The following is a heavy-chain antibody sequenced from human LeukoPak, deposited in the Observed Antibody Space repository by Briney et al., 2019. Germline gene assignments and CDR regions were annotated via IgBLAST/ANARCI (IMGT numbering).Heavy chain of an antibody. V-gene: IGHV3-64*01. D-gene: IGHD1-1*01. J-gene: IGHJ4*02. Sequence: GGSLRLSCAASGFTFSSYAMLWVRQAPGKGLEYVSAISSNGGSTYYANSVKGRFTISRDNSKNTLYLQMGSLRAEDMAVYYCAAGRGTTAFDYWGQGTLVTVSS. CDR2: ISSNGGST. CDR1: GFTFSSYA. CDR3: AAGRGTTAFDY.